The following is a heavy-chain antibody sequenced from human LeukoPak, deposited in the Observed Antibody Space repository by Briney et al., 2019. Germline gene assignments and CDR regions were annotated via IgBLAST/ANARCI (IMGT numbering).Heavy chain of an antibody. CDR1: GGSISSSSYY. V-gene: IGHV4-39*07. Sequence: PSETLSLTCTVSGGSISSSSYYWGWIRQPPGKGLEWIGSIYYSGSTYYNPSLKSRVTISVDTSKNQFSLNLSSVTAADTAVYYCARESLRARGVIPLFFDYWGQGTLVTVSS. CDR2: IYYSGST. CDR3: ARESLRARGVIPLFFDY. J-gene: IGHJ4*02. D-gene: IGHD3-10*01.